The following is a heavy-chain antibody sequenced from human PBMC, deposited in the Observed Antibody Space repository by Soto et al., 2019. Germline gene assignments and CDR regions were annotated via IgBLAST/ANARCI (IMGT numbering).Heavy chain of an antibody. D-gene: IGHD6-13*01. CDR3: ARDPTRAAAGTGWYYYYGMDV. CDR1: GFTFSSYS. Sequence: GGSLRLSCAASGFTFSSYSMNWVRQAPGKGLEWVSYISSSSTIYYADSVKGRFTISRDNAKNSLYLQMNSLRDEDTAVYYCARDPTRAAAGTGWYYYYGMDVWGQGTTVTVSS. V-gene: IGHV3-48*02. J-gene: IGHJ6*02. CDR2: ISSSSTI.